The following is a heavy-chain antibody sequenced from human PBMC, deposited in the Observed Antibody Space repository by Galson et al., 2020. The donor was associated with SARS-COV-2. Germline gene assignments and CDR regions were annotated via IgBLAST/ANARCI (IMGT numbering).Heavy chain of an antibody. CDR3: APILDRYDNYVDRYYCYY. V-gene: IGHV2-26*01. CDR1: GFSLNNNRMG. Sequence: KMSGPTLVKPTETLTLTCTVSGFSLNNNRMGVTWIRQPPGKALEWLAHIFSNDKKSYSTSLKDRLTLSMDTSKSQVVLSMTSVDPDETATYFCAPILDRYDNYVDRYYCYYCGQGTLVAVSS. J-gene: IGHJ4*02. D-gene: IGHD3-10*01. CDR2: IFSNDKK.